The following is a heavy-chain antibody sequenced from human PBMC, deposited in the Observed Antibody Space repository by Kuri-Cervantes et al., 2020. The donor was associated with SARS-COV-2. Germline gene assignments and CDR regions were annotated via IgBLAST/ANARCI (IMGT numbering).Heavy chain of an antibody. CDR3: SRGGVYTYYGMDD. D-gene: IGHD3-10*01. CDR1: GFTFSDHD. V-gene: IGHV3-72*01. J-gene: IGHJ6*02. Sequence: GGPLRLPCAASGFTFSDHDMDWVRKAPGKGLEWVGRTRNKVNSYTTEYAASVKGRFTISRDDSKNSLYLKMKNLKTDDTATDYCSRGGVYTYYGMDDWGQGTTVTVSS. CDR2: TRNKVNSYTT.